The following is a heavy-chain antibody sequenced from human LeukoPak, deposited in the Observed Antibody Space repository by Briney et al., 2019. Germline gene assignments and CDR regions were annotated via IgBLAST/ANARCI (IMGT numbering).Heavy chain of an antibody. Sequence: GGSLRLSCAASGFTFSSYWMSWVRQAPGKGLEWVSYISSSGSTIYYADSVKGRFTISRDNAKNSLYLQMNSLRAEDTAVYYCARDLLSIPYGDHPMADYWGQGTLVTVSS. CDR1: GFTFSSYW. CDR2: ISSSGSTI. D-gene: IGHD4-17*01. J-gene: IGHJ4*02. CDR3: ARDLLSIPYGDHPMADY. V-gene: IGHV3-48*04.